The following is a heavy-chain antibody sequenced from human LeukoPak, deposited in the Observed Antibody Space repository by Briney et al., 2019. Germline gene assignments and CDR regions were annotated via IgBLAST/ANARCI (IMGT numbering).Heavy chain of an antibody. CDR1: GVTFSNFA. D-gene: IGHD3-10*01. CDR3: ASTNEITMVRGVIMIFDY. Sequence: PGGSLRLSCAASGVTFSNFAMSWVRQAPGKGLEWVSAISGSGGSTYYADSVKGRFTISRDNSKNSLYLQMNSLRAEDTAVYYCASTNEITMVRGVIMIFDYWGQGTLVTVSS. V-gene: IGHV3-23*01. CDR2: ISGSGGST. J-gene: IGHJ4*02.